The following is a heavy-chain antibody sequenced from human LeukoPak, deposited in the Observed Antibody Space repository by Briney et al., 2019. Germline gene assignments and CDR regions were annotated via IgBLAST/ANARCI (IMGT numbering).Heavy chain of an antibody. Sequence: GASVKVSCKASGYTFTGYGISWVRQAPGQGLEWMGWISAYNGNTNYAQKLQGRVTMTTDTSTSTAYMELRSLRSDDTAVYYCARDGTLKQQLVRMVDWGQGTLVTVSS. J-gene: IGHJ4*02. CDR1: GYTFTGYG. V-gene: IGHV1-18*01. D-gene: IGHD6-13*01. CDR3: ARDGTLKQQLVRMVD. CDR2: ISAYNGNT.